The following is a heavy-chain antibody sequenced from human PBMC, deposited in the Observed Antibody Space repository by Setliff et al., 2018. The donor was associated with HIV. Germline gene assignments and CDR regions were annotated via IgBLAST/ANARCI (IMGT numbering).Heavy chain of an antibody. CDR2: ISYDGSNK. Sequence: GGSLRLSCAASGFTLTNHAMHWVRQAPGKGLEWVAVISYDGSNKYYADSVKGRFTISRDNSKNTLYLQMNSLKSDDTAVYYCTTENHSYCGRGTLVTVSS. J-gene: IGHJ4*02. CDR3: TTENHSY. CDR1: GFTLTNHA. V-gene: IGHV3-33*05. D-gene: IGHD4-4*01.